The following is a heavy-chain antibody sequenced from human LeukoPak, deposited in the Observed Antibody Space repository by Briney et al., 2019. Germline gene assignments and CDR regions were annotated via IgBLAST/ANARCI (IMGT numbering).Heavy chain of an antibody. D-gene: IGHD6-13*01. Sequence: GGSLRLSCAASGFTFSDYYMSWIRQAPGKGLEWVANIKQDGSEKYYVDSVKGRFTISRDNAKNSLYLQMNSLRAEDTAVYYCARDTSSNNEPGIAAAGGDYWGQGTLVTVSS. CDR1: GFTFSDYY. V-gene: IGHV3-7*01. CDR2: IKQDGSEK. J-gene: IGHJ4*02. CDR3: ARDTSSNNEPGIAAAGGDY.